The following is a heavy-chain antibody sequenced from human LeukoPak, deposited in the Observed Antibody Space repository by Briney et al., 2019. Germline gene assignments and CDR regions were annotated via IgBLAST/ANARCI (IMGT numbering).Heavy chain of an antibody. CDR2: ISWHSHSI. D-gene: IGHD2-15*01. CDR1: AFTFYDYA. V-gene: IGHV3-9*01. Sequence: GRSLILSSAASAFTFYDYAMLCVRHAPGKPLERDPRISWHSHSIGYADSVKRRFTISRDNSKNSLYLQMNSLRAEDTALYYCAKDRGCSGGSCYSFFDAFDIWGQGTMVTVSS. J-gene: IGHJ3*02. CDR3: AKDRGCSGGSCYSFFDAFDI.